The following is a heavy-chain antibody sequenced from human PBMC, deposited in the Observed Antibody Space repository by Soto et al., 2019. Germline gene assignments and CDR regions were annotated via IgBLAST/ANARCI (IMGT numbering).Heavy chain of an antibody. CDR3: ARDLHGDPSY. D-gene: IGHD4-17*01. CDR2: TSAYIVNT. Sequence: QVQLVQSGAEVKKPGASVKVSCKASGYTFTSNGISWGRQAPGQGLEWMGWTSAYIVNTNYAQKLQGRVTMTTDTYTSTAYMELRSLRSDDTAVYYCARDLHGDPSYWGQGTLVTVSS. J-gene: IGHJ4*02. V-gene: IGHV1-18*01. CDR1: GYTFTSNG.